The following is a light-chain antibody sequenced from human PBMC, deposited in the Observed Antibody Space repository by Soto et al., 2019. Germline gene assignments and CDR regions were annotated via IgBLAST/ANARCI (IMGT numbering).Light chain of an antibody. J-gene: IGKJ1*01. CDR2: DAS. Sequence: IKMTMSPPALSASEEDRVTITCRPGESITIWLAWYQQKSGKAPKLLIYDASSLESGVPSRFSGSGSGTEFTLTISSLQPDDFATYYCQQYKTYWTFGQGTKVDIK. V-gene: IGKV1-5*01. CDR3: QQYKTYWT. CDR1: ESITIW.